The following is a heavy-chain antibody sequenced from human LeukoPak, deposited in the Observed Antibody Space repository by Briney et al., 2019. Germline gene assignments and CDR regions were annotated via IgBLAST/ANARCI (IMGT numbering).Heavy chain of an antibody. CDR3: ARDVGDGYYFDY. Sequence: GGSLRLSCAASGFTFSSYSMTWVRQAPGEGLEWVSSISSSSSYIYYADSVKGRFTISRDNAKNSLYLQMNSLRAEDTAVYYCARDVGDGYYFDYWGQGTLVTVSS. CDR2: ISSSSSYI. D-gene: IGHD3-10*01. J-gene: IGHJ4*02. CDR1: GFTFSSYS. V-gene: IGHV3-21*01.